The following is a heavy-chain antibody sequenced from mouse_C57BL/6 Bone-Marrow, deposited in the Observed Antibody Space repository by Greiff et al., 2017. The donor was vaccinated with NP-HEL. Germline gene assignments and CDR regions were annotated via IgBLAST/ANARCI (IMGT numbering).Heavy chain of an antibody. V-gene: IGHV1-81*01. D-gene: IGHD1-1*01. CDR2: IYPRSGNT. CDR1: GYTFTSYG. CDR3: AREGSTVASFDD. Sequence: QVQLQQSGAELARPGASVKLSCKASGYTFTSYGISWVKQRTGQGLEWIGEIYPRSGNTYYNEKFKGKATLTADKSSSTAYMELRSLTSEDSAVYVCAREGSTVASFDDWGQGTTLTVSS. J-gene: IGHJ2*01.